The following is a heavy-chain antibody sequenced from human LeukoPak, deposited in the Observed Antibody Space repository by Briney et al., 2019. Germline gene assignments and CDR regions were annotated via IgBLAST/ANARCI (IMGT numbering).Heavy chain of an antibody. CDR1: GFTFSSYW. D-gene: IGHD4-17*01. Sequence: PGGSLRLSCAAFGFTFSSYWMSWVRQAPGKGLEWVANIKQDGSEKYYVDSVKGRFTISRDHAKNSLYLQMNSLRAEDTAVYYCARGHDYGDYPPDYWGQGTLVTVSS. V-gene: IGHV3-7*01. CDR2: IKQDGSEK. J-gene: IGHJ4*02. CDR3: ARGHDYGDYPPDY.